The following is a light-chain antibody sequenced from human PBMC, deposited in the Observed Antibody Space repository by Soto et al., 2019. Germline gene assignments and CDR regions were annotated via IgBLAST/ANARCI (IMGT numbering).Light chain of an antibody. J-gene: IGLJ2*01. CDR1: NSDIGIYNL. V-gene: IGLV2-23*02. CDR3: CSYAGSTTFVV. CDR2: EVT. Sequence: QSALTQPASVSGSPGQSITISCTGTNSDIGIYNLVSWYQQHPGKVPKVMIYEVTKRPSGVSDRFSGSKSGNTASLTISGRQAEDEADYYCCSYAGSTTFVVFGGGTKLTVL.